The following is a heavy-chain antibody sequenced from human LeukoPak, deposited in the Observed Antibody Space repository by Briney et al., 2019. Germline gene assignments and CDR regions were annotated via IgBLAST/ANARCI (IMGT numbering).Heavy chain of an antibody. CDR1: GFTFSSYG. CDR2: IWYDGNNK. V-gene: IGHV3-33*01. J-gene: IGHJ4*02. D-gene: IGHD3-3*01. Sequence: GGSLRLSCAASGFTFSSYGMHWVRQAPGKGLEWVAVIWYDGNNKYYADSVKGRFTISRDKSKNTVYLQMNSLRDEDTAVYYRARGRSGSYNDYWGQGTLVTVSS. CDR3: ARGRSGSYNDY.